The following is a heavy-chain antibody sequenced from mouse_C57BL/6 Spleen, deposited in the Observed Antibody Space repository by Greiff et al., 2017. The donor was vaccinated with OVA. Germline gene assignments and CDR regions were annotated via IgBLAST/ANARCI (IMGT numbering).Heavy chain of an antibody. CDR2: IYPGSGST. CDR1: GYTFTSYW. CDR3: AMGDYDGFFDY. D-gene: IGHD2-4*01. J-gene: IGHJ2*01. Sequence: LVESGAELVKPGASVKMSCKASGYTFTSYWITWVKQRPGQGLEWIGDIYPGSGSTNYNEKFKSKATLTVDTSSSTAYMQLSSLTSEDSAVYYCAMGDYDGFFDYWGQGTTLTVSS. V-gene: IGHV1-55*01.